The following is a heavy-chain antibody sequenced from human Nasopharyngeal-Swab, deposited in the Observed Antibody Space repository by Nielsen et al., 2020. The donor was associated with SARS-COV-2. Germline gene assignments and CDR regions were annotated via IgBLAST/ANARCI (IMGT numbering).Heavy chain of an antibody. V-gene: IGHV1-58*01. CDR3: AASPNYYDSSGYPFDI. CDR2: IVVGSGNT. CDR1: GFTFTSSA. J-gene: IGHJ3*02. Sequence: SVKVSCKASGFTFTSSAVQWVRQARGQRLEWVGWIVVGSGNTNYAQKFQERVTITRDMSTSTAYMELSSLRSEDTAVYYCAASPNYYDSSGYPFDIWGQGTMVTVSS. D-gene: IGHD3-22*01.